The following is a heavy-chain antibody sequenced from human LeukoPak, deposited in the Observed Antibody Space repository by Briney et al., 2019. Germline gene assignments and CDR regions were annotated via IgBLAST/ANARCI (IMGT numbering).Heavy chain of an antibody. CDR1: RYEFTSYA. CDR3: AKDEKGYYHDSSGYPDAFDI. J-gene: IGHJ3*02. CDR2: IKAGNGNT. V-gene: IGHV1-3*01. Sequence: ASVGVSCTASRYEFTSYAVHWVRQAPGQRLEWMGWIKAGNGNTKYSQKFQDRVTVTRDTSTSTAYMELSSLRSEDTAVYDCAKDEKGYYHDSSGYPDAFDIWGQGTMVTVSS. D-gene: IGHD3-22*01.